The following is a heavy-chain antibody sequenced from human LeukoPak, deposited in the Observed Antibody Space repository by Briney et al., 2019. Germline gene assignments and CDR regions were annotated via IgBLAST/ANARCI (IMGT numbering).Heavy chain of an antibody. CDR3: AGRGYSGYDPRSDAFDI. J-gene: IGHJ3*02. CDR2: IYYSGST. V-gene: IGHV4-30-4*02. Sequence: PSETLSLTCTVSGGSISSGDYYWSWIRQPPGKALEWIGYIYYSGSTYYNPSLKSRVTISVDTSKNQFSLKLTSVTAADAAVYYCAGRGYSGYDPRSDAFDIWGQGTMVTVSS. CDR1: GGSISSGDYY. D-gene: IGHD5-12*01.